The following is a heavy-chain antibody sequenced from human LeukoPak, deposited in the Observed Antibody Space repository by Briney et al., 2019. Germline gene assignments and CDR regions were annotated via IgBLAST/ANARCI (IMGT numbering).Heavy chain of an antibody. V-gene: IGHV1-69*04. Sequence: SVKVSCKASGGTFSSYAISWVRQAPGQGLEWMGRIIPILGIANYAQKFQGRVTITADKSTSTAYMELSSLRSEDTAVYYCARDSPQPSYYGDHEWLYYYGMDVWGQGTTVTVSS. CDR1: GGTFSSYA. D-gene: IGHD4-17*01. CDR3: ARDSPQPSYYGDHEWLYYYGMDV. J-gene: IGHJ6*02. CDR2: IIPILGIA.